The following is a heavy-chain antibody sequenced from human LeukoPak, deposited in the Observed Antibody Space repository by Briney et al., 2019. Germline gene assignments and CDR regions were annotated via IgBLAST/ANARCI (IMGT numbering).Heavy chain of an antibody. CDR3: ARLTGSYHNFDY. J-gene: IGHJ4*02. CDR2: ISAYTGNT. D-gene: IGHD1-26*01. CDR1: GNTFTSYG. V-gene: IGHV1-18*01. Sequence: ASVKVSCKASGNTFTSYGISWVRQAPGQGLEWMGWISAYTGNTKYAQKLQGRVTMTTDTSTSTAYMELRSLRSDDTAVYYCARLTGSYHNFDYWGQGTLVTVSS.